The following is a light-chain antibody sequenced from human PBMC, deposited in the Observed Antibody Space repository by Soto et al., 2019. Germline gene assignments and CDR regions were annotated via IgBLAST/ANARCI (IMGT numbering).Light chain of an antibody. Sequence: QSVLTQPPSVSGAPGQRVTISCTGSCSNIGAPYDVHWYQHLPGTAPKLLIYGNNNRPSGVPDRFSGSKSATSASLAITGLQAEDEADYYCQSYDSSLNVVFGGGTKLTVL. J-gene: IGLJ2*01. CDR1: CSNIGAPYD. CDR2: GNN. V-gene: IGLV1-40*01. CDR3: QSYDSSLNVV.